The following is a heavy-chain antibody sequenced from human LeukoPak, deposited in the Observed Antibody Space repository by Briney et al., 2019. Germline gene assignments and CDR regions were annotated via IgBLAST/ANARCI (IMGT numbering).Heavy chain of an antibody. CDR1: GGTFSSYA. CDR3: ARSTIMRHYNWFDP. V-gene: IGHV1-69*13. CDR2: IIPIFGTA. J-gene: IGHJ5*02. Sequence: ASVKVSCKASGGTFSSYAISWVRQAPGQGPEWMGGIIPIFGTANYAQKFQGRVTITAGGSTSTAYMELSSLRSEDTAMYYCARSTIMRHYNWFDPWGQGTLVTVSS. D-gene: IGHD3-16*01.